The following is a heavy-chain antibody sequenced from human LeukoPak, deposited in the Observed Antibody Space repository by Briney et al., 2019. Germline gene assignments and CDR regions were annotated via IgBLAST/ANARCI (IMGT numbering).Heavy chain of an antibody. V-gene: IGHV3-9*01. D-gene: IGHD6-13*01. Sequence: GGSLRLSCAASGFTFDDYAMHWVRQAPGKGLEWVSGISWSSGSIGYADSVKGRFTISRDNAKNSLYLQMNSLRAEDTALYYCAKAGGYSSSWPLDYWGQGTLVTVSS. CDR1: GFTFDDYA. J-gene: IGHJ4*02. CDR2: ISWSSGSI. CDR3: AKAGGYSSSWPLDY.